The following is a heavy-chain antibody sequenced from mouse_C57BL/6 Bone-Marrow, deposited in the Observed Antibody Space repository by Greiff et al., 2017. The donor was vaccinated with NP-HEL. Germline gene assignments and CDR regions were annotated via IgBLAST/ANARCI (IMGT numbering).Heavy chain of an antibody. CDR1: GYSFTDYN. CDR3: ARKGVYSIHWYCDV. Sequence: VQLKESGPELVKPGASVKISCKASGYSFTDYNMNWVKQSNGKSLEWIGVINPNYGTTSYNQKFKGKATLTVDQSSSTAYMQLNSLTSEDSAVYYCARKGVYSIHWYCDVWGTGTTVTVSS. D-gene: IGHD2-5*01. CDR2: INPNYGTT. V-gene: IGHV1-39*01. J-gene: IGHJ1*03.